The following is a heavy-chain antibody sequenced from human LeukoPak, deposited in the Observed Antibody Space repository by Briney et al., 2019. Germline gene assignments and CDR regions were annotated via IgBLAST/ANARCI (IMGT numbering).Heavy chain of an antibody. CDR2: IFDSGST. V-gene: IGHV4-59*01. D-gene: IGHD6-6*01. CDR1: GVSISSYY. CDR3: ARDRHYGMDV. Sequence: SETLSLTCTVSGVSISSYYWSWIRQPPGKGLECIGYIFDSGSTNYNPSLKSRVTISVDTSKNQFSLKLSSVTAADTAVYYCARDRHYGMDVWGQGTTVTVSS. J-gene: IGHJ6*02.